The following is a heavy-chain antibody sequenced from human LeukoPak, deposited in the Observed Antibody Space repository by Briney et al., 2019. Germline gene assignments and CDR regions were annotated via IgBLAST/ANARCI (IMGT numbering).Heavy chain of an antibody. D-gene: IGHD3-3*01. J-gene: IGHJ5*02. CDR3: AKGYDFWSGYTLDP. Sequence: GGSLRLSCVASGFTFTNYAMSWVRQAPGKGLEWVSAISGSGGSTYYADSVKGRFTISRDNSKNTLYLQMNSLRAEDTAVYYCAKGYDFWSGYTLDPWGQGTLVTVSS. CDR2: ISGSGGST. CDR1: GFTFTNYA. V-gene: IGHV3-23*01.